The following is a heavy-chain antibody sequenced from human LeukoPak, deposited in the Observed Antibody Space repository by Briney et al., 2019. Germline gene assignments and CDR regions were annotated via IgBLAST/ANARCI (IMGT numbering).Heavy chain of an antibody. J-gene: IGHJ5*02. D-gene: IGHD6-19*01. Sequence: GGSLRLSCAASGFTLSSYEMNWVRQAPGKGLEWVSYIDSDSSRMDYADSVKGRFTISRDNARNSLHLQMNSLTGEDTAVYYCARELQGSGFDPWGQGTLVTASS. CDR1: GFTLSSYE. CDR2: IDSDSSRM. CDR3: ARELQGSGFDP. V-gene: IGHV3-48*03.